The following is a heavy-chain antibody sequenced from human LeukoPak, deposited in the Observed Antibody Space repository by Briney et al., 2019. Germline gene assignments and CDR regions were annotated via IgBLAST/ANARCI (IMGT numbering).Heavy chain of an antibody. D-gene: IGHD2-21*01. CDR2: INPNRGGT. V-gene: IGHV1-2*02. Sequence: ASVNVSCKASGYTFTGYYMHWVRQAPGQGLEWMGWINPNRGGTKYAQRFQGKVKITRDTSISTAYMELSRQKADDKAVYYCARGGVAIQDLNYFDYWGQGTLVSVSS. J-gene: IGHJ4*02. CDR3: ARGGVAIQDLNYFDY. CDR1: GYTFTGYY.